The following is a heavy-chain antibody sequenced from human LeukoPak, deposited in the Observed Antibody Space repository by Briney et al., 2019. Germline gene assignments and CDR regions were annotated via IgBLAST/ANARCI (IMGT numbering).Heavy chain of an antibody. Sequence: SETLSLTCTVSGGSISSYYWSWIRQPPGKGLEWIGYIYYSGSTNYNPSLKSRVTISVDTSKNQFSLKLSSVTAADTAVYYCAGGRATGSGCFWPYYYYGMDVWGQGTTVTVSS. CDR2: IYYSGST. CDR3: AGGRATGSGCFWPYYYYGMDV. J-gene: IGHJ6*02. CDR1: GGSISSYY. V-gene: IGHV4-59*01. D-gene: IGHD3-3*01.